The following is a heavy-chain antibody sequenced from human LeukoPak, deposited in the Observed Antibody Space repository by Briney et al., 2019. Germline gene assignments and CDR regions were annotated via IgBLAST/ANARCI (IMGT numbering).Heavy chain of an antibody. CDR3: ATAKVFCSGGSCRNYYFDY. J-gene: IGHJ4*02. Sequence: ASVKVSCKVSGYTLTELSMHWVRQAPGKGLEWMGGFDPEDGETIYAQKFQGRVTMTEDKSTDTAYMELSSLRSEDTAVYYCATAKVFCSGGSCRNYYFDYWGQGTLVTVSS. D-gene: IGHD2-15*01. CDR2: FDPEDGET. CDR1: GYTLTELS. V-gene: IGHV1-24*01.